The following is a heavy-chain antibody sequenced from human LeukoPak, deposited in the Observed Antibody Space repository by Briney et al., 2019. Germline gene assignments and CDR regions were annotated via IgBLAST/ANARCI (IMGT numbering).Heavy chain of an antibody. CDR3: ASMVRGVHLYYFDY. CDR1: GGTFISYV. J-gene: IGHJ4*02. V-gene: IGHV1-69*13. D-gene: IGHD3-10*01. CDR2: IIPIFGTV. Sequence: ASVKVSRKASGGTFISYVISWVRQAPGQGLELVGGIIPIFGTVNYAQKFQGRVTITADESTSTAYMELSSLRSEDTAVYYCASMVRGVHLYYFDYWGQGTLVTVSS.